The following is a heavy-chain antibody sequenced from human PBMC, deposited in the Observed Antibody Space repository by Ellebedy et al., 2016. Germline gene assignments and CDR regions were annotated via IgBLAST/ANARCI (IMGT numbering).Heavy chain of an antibody. Sequence: ASVKVSCKASGYTFTSYYIHWVRQAPGQGLEWMGIINPSSGSTGYAPKFQGRVSMTRDTSTSTVNMELSSLTSDGVCREVDPWGQGTLVTVSP. CDR2: INPSSGST. CDR1: GYTFTSYY. J-gene: IGHJ5*02. CDR3: P. V-gene: IGHV1-46*01. D-gene: IGHD2-8*01.